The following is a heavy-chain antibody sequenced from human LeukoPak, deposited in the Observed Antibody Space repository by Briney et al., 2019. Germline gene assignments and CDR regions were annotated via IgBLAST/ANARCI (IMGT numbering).Heavy chain of an antibody. J-gene: IGHJ4*02. CDR1: GFTVSGTH. Sequence: HPGGSLRLSCAASGFTVSGTHMSWVRQAPGKGLEWVSAIYTGGTTYYLDSVEGRFTISRDKSKNTLYLQMDSLRVEDTAVYYCARDQATSGGGLDSWGQGTLVTVSS. CDR3: ARDQATSGGGLDS. D-gene: IGHD3-16*01. CDR2: IYTGGTT. V-gene: IGHV3-53*01.